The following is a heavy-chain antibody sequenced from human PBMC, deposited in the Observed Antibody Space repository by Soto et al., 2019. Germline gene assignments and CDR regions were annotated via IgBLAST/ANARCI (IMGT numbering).Heavy chain of an antibody. CDR2: INHSEST. Sequence: SETLSLTCAVYGGSFSGHYWSWIRQPPGKGLEWIGEINHSESTKYNPSLKSRVTISVDTSKNQFSLKLSSVTAADTAVYYCARQRPTDGRWEFANYYGMDVWGQGTPVTVSS. CDR1: GGSFSGHY. D-gene: IGHD1-26*01. CDR3: ARQRPTDGRWEFANYYGMDV. J-gene: IGHJ6*02. V-gene: IGHV4-34*01.